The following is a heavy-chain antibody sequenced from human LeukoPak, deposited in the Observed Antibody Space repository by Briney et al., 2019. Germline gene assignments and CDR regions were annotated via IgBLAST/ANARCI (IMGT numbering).Heavy chain of an antibody. V-gene: IGHV5-51*01. D-gene: IGHD2-21*02. J-gene: IGHJ4*02. Sequence: GESLKISCKGSGYSFTSYWIGWVRQMPGKGLEWMGIIYPGVSDTRYSPSFQGQVTISADKSISTAYLQWSSLKASDTAMYYCARPDLAYCGGDCYKDYWGQGTLVTVSS. CDR3: ARPDLAYCGGDCYKDY. CDR1: GYSFTSYW. CDR2: IYPGVSDT.